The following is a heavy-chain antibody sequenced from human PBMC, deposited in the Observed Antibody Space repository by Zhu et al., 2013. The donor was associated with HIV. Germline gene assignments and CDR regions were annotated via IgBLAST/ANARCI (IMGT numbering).Heavy chain of an antibody. V-gene: IGHV1-18*01. CDR3: ARAYDFWSGSFSRPDYYYGMDV. J-gene: IGHJ6*02. CDR1: GGTFSSYA. Sequence: QVQLVQSGAEVKKPGSSVKVSCKASGGTFSSYAISWVRQAPGQGLEWMGWISAYNGNTNYAQKLQGRVTMTTDTSTSTAYMELRSLRSDDTAVYYCARAYDFWSGSFSRPDYYYGMDVWGQGP. CDR2: ISAYNGNT. D-gene: IGHD3-3*01.